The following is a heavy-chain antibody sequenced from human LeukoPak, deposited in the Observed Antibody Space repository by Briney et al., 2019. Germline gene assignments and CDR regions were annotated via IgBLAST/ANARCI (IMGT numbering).Heavy chain of an antibody. J-gene: IGHJ3*02. CDR1: GGSISSYY. Sequence: SETLSLTCTVSGGSISSYYWSWIRQPAGKGLEWIGRIYTSGSTNYNPSLKSRVTMSVDTSKNQFSLKLSSVTAADTAVYYCASGGALFDAFDIWGQGTMVTVSS. V-gene: IGHV4-4*07. CDR3: ASGGALFDAFDI. CDR2: IYTSGST.